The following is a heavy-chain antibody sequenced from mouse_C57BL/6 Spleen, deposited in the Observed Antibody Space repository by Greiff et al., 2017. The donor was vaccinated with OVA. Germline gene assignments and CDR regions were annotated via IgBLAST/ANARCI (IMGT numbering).Heavy chain of an antibody. V-gene: IGHV5-12*01. D-gene: IGHD1-1*01. J-gene: IGHJ4*01. CDR2: ISNGGGST. CDR1: GFTFSDYY. Sequence: EVMLVESGGGLVQPGGSLKLSCAASGFTFSDYYMYWVRQTPEKRLEWVAYISNGGGSTYYPDTGKGRFTISRDNAKNTLYLQMSRLKSEDTAMYYCARHGTTVVAEAMDYWGQGTSVTVSS. CDR3: ARHGTTVVAEAMDY.